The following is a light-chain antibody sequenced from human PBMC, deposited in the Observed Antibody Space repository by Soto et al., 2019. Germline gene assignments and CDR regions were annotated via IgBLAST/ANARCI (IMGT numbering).Light chain of an antibody. Sequence: QSALTQPRSVSGSPGQSVTISCTGTSSNVGGYNYVSWYQQHPGKAPKLMISDVTNRPSGVPDRFSGSKSGNTASLNISGLQPEDEADYYCCSYAGTYIHYVFGSGTKVTVL. V-gene: IGLV2-11*01. J-gene: IGLJ1*01. CDR1: SSNVGGYNY. CDR2: DVT. CDR3: CSYAGTYIHYV.